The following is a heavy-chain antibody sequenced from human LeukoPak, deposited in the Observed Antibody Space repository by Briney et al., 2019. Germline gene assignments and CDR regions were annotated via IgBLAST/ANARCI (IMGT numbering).Heavy chain of an antibody. Sequence: SETLSLTCTASDGSINSDFWTWTRQPPGKGLEWIGYIRYSGRTSYNPSLKSRVTISIDTSKNLFSLRLRSVTTADTAIYYCARIPDFSGWPFDYWGQGTLVTVSS. CDR2: IRYSGRT. J-gene: IGHJ4*02. CDR1: DGSINSDF. D-gene: IGHD6-19*01. CDR3: ARIPDFSGWPFDY. V-gene: IGHV4-59*01.